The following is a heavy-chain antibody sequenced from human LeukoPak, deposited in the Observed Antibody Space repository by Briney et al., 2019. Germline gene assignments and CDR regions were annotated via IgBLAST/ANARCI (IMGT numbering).Heavy chain of an antibody. Sequence: GASVKVSCKASGYTFTGYYMHWVRQAPGQGLEWMGWINPNSGGTNYAQKFQGRVTMTRDTSISTAYMELSRLRSDDTAVYYCARYPRGSFYAFDIWGQGTMVTVSS. J-gene: IGHJ3*02. CDR3: ARYPRGSFYAFDI. CDR1: GYTFTGYY. V-gene: IGHV1-2*02. CDR2: INPNSGGT. D-gene: IGHD1-26*01.